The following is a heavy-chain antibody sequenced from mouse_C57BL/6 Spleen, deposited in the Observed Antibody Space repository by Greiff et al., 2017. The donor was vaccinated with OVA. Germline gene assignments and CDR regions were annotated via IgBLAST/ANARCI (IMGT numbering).Heavy chain of an antibody. V-gene: IGHV1-5*01. CDR2: IYPGNSDT. CDR3: TTITTVPLYAMDY. D-gene: IGHD1-1*01. Sequence: EVQLQQSGTVLARPGASVKMSCKTSGYTFTSYWMHWVKQRPGQGLEWIGAIYPGNSDTSYNQKFKGKAKLTAVTSASTAYMELSSLTNEDSAVYYCTTITTVPLYAMDYWGQGTSVTVSS. CDR1: GYTFTSYW. J-gene: IGHJ4*01.